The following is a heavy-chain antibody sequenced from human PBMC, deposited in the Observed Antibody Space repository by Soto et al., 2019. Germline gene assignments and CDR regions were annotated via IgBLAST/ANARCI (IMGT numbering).Heavy chain of an antibody. CDR3: ARCIFGACNYYYGMGG. J-gene: IGHJ6*02. CDR1: GGTFSSYA. V-gene: IGHV1-69*13. Sequence: GASVKVSCKASGGTFSSYAISCVRQPPGQGLEWMGGIIPIFGTANYAQKFQGRVTITADESTSTAYMELSSLSTEDTAVYYRARCIFGACNYYYGMGGWRQGTTVTVSS. D-gene: IGHD2-21*01. CDR2: IIPIFGTA.